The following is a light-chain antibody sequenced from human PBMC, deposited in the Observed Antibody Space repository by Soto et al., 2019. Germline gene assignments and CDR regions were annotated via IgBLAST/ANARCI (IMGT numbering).Light chain of an antibody. CDR3: QKYDNVPLT. V-gene: IGKV1-33*01. J-gene: IGKJ3*01. CDR1: HDITNY. Sequence: DIQMTQSPDSLSASVGDRVTITCQASHDITNYVNWYQQKPGRAPRLLIYDAANLATGVPSRFSGSGSETDFTVTISSLQPEDVGIYYCQKYDNVPLTFGPGTKVNI. CDR2: DAA.